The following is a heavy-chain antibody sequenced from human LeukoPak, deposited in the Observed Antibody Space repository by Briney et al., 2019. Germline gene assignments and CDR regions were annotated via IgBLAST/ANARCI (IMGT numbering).Heavy chain of an antibody. CDR3: AKDRRALYSIAAAGTFDY. CDR1: GFTFSSYG. D-gene: IGHD6-13*01. V-gene: IGHV3-30*18. CDR2: ISYDGSDK. J-gene: IGHJ4*02. Sequence: PGGSLRLSCAASGFTFSSYGMHWVRQAPGKGLEWVAVISYDGSDKHYADSVKGRFTISRDNSKNTLYLQMNSLRAEDTAAYYCAKDRRALYSIAAAGTFDYWGQGTLVTVSS.